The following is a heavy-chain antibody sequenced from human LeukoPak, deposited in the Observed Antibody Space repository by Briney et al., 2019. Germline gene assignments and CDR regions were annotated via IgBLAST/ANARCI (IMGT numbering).Heavy chain of an antibody. CDR3: ARESGIMVGDYYYYYMDV. CDR2: ISSSGSTI. CDR1: GFTFSSYE. D-gene: IGHD1-26*01. Sequence: GGSLRLSCAASGFTFSSYEMNWVRQAPGKGLEWVSYISSSGSTIYYADSVKGRFTISRDNAKNSLYLQMNSLRAEDTAVYYCARESGIMVGDYYYYYMDVWGIGTTVTVSS. J-gene: IGHJ6*03. V-gene: IGHV3-48*03.